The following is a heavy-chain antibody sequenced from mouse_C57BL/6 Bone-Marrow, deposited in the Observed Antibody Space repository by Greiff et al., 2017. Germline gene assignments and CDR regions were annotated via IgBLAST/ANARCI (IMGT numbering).Heavy chain of an antibody. Sequence: VQLQQSGAELVRPGASVKLSCTASGFNIKDDYMHWVKQRPEQGLEWIGWIDPENGDTEYASKFQGKATITADTSSNTAYLQLSSLTSEDTAVYYCAVVGFDDWGQGTTLTVSS. CDR2: IDPENGDT. V-gene: IGHV14-4*01. D-gene: IGHD1-1*01. CDR3: AVVGFDD. J-gene: IGHJ2*01. CDR1: GFNIKDDY.